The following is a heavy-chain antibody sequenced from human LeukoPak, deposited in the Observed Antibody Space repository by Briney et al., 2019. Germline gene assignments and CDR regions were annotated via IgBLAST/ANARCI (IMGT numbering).Heavy chain of an antibody. CDR1: GFTFSSYW. CDR3: ARVGAPSTYYDFWSGYPPHYYYYGMDV. D-gene: IGHD3-3*01. V-gene: IGHV3-74*01. Sequence: GGSLRLSCAASGFTFSSYWMHWVRQAPGKGLVWVSRINSDGSSTSYADSVKGRFTISRDNAKNTLYLQMNSLRAEDTAVYYCARVGAPSTYYDFWSGYPPHYYYYGMDVWGQGTTVTVSS. J-gene: IGHJ6*02. CDR2: INSDGSST.